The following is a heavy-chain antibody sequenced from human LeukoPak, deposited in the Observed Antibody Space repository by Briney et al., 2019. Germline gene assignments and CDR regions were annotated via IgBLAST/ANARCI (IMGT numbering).Heavy chain of an antibody. V-gene: IGHV4-39*07. D-gene: IGHD5-18*01. CDR1: GGSISSGSYY. Sequence: SETLSLTCTVSGGSISSGSYYWSWLRQPPGKGLEWIGSIYYSGSTYYNPSLKSRVTISVDTSKNQFSLKLSSVTAADTAVYYCASLRYSYGYFDYWGQGTLVTVSS. CDR3: ASLRYSYGYFDY. J-gene: IGHJ4*02. CDR2: IYYSGST.